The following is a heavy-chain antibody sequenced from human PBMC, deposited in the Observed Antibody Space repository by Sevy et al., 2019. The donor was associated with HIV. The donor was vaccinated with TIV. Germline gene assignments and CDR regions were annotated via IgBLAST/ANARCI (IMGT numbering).Heavy chain of an antibody. Sequence: GGSLRLSCAASGFTFSNAWMSWVRQAPGKGLEWVGRIKSKTDGGTTDYAAPVKGRFTISRDDSKNTLYLQMNSLKTEDTAVYYCTTSFSQWELLPISDYWGQGTLVTVSS. CDR3: TTSFSQWELLPISDY. J-gene: IGHJ4*02. V-gene: IGHV3-15*01. D-gene: IGHD1-26*01. CDR1: GFTFSNAW. CDR2: IKSKTDGGTT.